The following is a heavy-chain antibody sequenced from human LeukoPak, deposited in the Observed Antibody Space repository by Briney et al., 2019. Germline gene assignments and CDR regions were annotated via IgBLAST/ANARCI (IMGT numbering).Heavy chain of an antibody. Sequence: PSETLSLTCAVYGGSFSGYYWSWIRQPPGKGLEWIGEINHSGSTNYNPSLKSRVTISVDTSKNQFSLNLRFVTAADTAVYYCAREIVVVPAAGFDYWGQGTLVTVSS. CDR1: GGSFSGYY. CDR2: INHSGST. CDR3: AREIVVVPAAGFDY. V-gene: IGHV4-34*09. J-gene: IGHJ4*02. D-gene: IGHD2-2*01.